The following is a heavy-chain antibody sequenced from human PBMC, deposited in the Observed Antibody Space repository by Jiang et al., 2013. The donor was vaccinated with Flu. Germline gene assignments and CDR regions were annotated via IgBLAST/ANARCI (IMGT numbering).Heavy chain of an antibody. Sequence: GLVKPSETLSLTCTVSGGSISSYYWSWIRQPPGKGLEWIGYIYYSGSTNYNPSLKSRVTISVDTSKNQFSLKLSSVTAADTAVYYCARARANWPPANYYYYGMDVWGQGTTVTVSS. J-gene: IGHJ6*02. D-gene: IGHD7-27*01. CDR1: GGSISSYY. V-gene: IGHV4-59*01. CDR2: IYYSGST. CDR3: ARARANWPPANYYYYGMDV.